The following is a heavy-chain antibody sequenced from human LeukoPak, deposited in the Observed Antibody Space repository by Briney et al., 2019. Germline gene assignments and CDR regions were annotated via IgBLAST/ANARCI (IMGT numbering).Heavy chain of an antibody. J-gene: IGHJ5*02. CDR1: GFIFSSYS. CDR2: ISGNSNYI. CDR3: ARAFNP. V-gene: IGHV3-21*01. Sequence: NPGGSLRLSCATSGFIFSSYSMNWVRQAPGKGLEWVSSISGNSNYIYYADSVKGRFTISRDNAKNSLYLQMNRLRVEDTAVYYCARAFNPWGQGTLVTVSS.